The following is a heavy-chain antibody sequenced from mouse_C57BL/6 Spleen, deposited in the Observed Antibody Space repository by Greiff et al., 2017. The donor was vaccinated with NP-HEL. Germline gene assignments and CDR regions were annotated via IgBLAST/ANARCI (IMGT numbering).Heavy chain of an antibody. J-gene: IGHJ2*01. D-gene: IGHD2-1*01. CDR3: AREVTFFDY. Sequence: EVQLQESGGGLVKPGGSLKLSCAASGFTFSSYAMSWVRQTPEKRLEWVATISDGGSYTYYPDNVKGRFTISRDNAKNNLYLQMSHLKSEDTAMYYCAREVTFFDYWGQGTTLTVSS. V-gene: IGHV5-4*01. CDR2: ISDGGSYT. CDR1: GFTFSSYA.